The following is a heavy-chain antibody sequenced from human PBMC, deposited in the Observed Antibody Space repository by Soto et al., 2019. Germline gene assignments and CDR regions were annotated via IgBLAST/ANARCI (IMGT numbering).Heavy chain of an antibody. J-gene: IGHJ4*02. Sequence: AAPLKGSCKASGYTFTNFGISWVRQAPGQGLEWMGWISAYNGNTNYAQKFQGRVTMTTDTSTSTAYMEVRSLRFDDTAVYYCARGGGIVVVTAPYDHWGQGTLVTVSS. CDR2: ISAYNGNT. CDR3: ARGGGIVVVTAPYDH. D-gene: IGHD2-21*02. CDR1: GYTFTNFG. V-gene: IGHV1-18*01.